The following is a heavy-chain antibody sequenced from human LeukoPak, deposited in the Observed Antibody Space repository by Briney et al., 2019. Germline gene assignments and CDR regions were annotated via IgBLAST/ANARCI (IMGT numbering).Heavy chain of an antibody. CDR1: GYTFTSYG. D-gene: IGHD3-3*01. J-gene: IGHJ6*02. Sequence: ASVKVSCKASGYTFTSYGISWVRQATGQGLEWMGWMNPNSGNTGYAQKFQGRVTMTRNTSISTAYMELSSLRSEDTAVYYCARWPFYGGQFWSGYYTHYYGMDVWGQGTTVTVSS. CDR2: MNPNSGNT. V-gene: IGHV1-8*02. CDR3: ARWPFYGGQFWSGYYTHYYGMDV.